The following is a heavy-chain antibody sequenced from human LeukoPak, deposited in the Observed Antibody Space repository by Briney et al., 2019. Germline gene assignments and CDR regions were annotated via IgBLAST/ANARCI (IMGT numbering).Heavy chain of an antibody. D-gene: IGHD3-10*01. CDR3: ARDKTRPGSSSEFDY. CDR2: ISSSSSYI. V-gene: IGHV3-21*01. J-gene: IGHJ4*02. Sequence: GGSLRLSCAASGFTVSSNYMSWVRQAPGKGLEWVSSISSSSSYIYYADSVKGRFTISRDNAKNSLYLQMNSLRAEDTAVYYCARDKTRPGSSSEFDYWGQGTLVTVSS. CDR1: GFTVSSNY.